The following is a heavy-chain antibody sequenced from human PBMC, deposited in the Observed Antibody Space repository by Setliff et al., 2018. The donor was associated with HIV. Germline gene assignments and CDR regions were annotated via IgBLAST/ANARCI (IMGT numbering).Heavy chain of an antibody. CDR3: ARDFYGSGSPPCGY. D-gene: IGHD3-10*01. CDR2: IDYSGRT. Sequence: SETLSLTCNVSGASISSHSWTWIRQPPGKGLEWIGSIDYSGRTDKKTSLKSRLRMSIDTSKNHIYVNLFSVTPADTAIYYCARDFYGSGSPPCGYWGQGTLVTVSS. V-gene: IGHV4-59*11. CDR1: GASISSHS. J-gene: IGHJ4*02.